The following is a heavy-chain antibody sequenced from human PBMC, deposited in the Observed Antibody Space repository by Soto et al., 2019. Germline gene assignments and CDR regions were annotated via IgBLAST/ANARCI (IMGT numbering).Heavy chain of an antibody. J-gene: IGHJ4*02. Sequence: QVQLVQSGAEVKKPGSSVKVSCKASGGTFSSYAISWVRQAPGQGLEWMGGIIPIFGTANYAQKFQGRVTITADESTSKAYRELSSLRSEDTAVYYCDASSSGWYPLEFDYWGQGTLVTVSS. CDR3: DASSSGWYPLEFDY. V-gene: IGHV1-69*12. CDR1: GGTFSSYA. D-gene: IGHD6-19*01. CDR2: IIPIFGTA.